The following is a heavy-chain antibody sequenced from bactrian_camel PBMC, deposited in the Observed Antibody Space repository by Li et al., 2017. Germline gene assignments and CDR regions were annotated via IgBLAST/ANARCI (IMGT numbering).Heavy chain of an antibody. CDR1: GFTFSSAW. J-gene: IGHJ4*01. Sequence: VQLVESGGGLVQPGGSLRLSCAASGFTFSSAWMFWVRQAPGKGLEWVSRIYNGGSSTYYADSVKGRFTISRDNAKNTLFLQLNSLKTEDTAMYYCTNHIRAWVGYIGPWDYWGQGTQVTVS. CDR2: IYNGGSST. CDR3: TNHIRAWVGYIGPWDY. D-gene: IGHD5*01. V-gene: IGHV3S1*01.